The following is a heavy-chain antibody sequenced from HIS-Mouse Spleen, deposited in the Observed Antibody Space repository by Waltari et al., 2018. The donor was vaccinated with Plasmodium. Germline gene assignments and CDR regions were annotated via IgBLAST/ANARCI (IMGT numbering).Heavy chain of an antibody. D-gene: IGHD3-10*01. CDR2: INHSGRT. J-gene: IGHJ2*01. CDR3: ARGRVLGTSSGYFDL. Sequence: QVQLQQWGAGLLKPSETLSLTCAVYGGSFSGYYWSWIRQPPGKGLEWIGEINHSGRTNDNPSLNSRVTISVDTSKNQFSLKLSSVTAADTAVYYCARGRVLGTSSGYFDLWGRGTLVTVSS. V-gene: IGHV4-34*01. CDR1: GGSFSGYY.